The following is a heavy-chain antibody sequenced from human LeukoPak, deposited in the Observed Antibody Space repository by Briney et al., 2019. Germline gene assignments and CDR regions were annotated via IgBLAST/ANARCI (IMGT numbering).Heavy chain of an antibody. CDR2: ISWNSGSI. J-gene: IGHJ4*02. V-gene: IGHV3-9*01. Sequence: GRSLRLSCAASGFTFDDYAMHWVRQAPGKGLEWVSGISWNSGSIGYADSVKGRFTISRDNAKNSLYLLMNSVRAEDTALYYCAKDRLGSGADYFDYWGQGTLVTVSS. CDR3: AKDRLGSGADYFDY. CDR1: GFTFDDYA. D-gene: IGHD3-3*01.